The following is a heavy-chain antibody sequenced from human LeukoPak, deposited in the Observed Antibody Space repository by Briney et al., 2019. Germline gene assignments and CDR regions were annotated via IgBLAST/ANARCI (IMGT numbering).Heavy chain of an antibody. V-gene: IGHV3-23*01. Sequence: PGGSLRLSCAASGFTFSSYAMSWVRQAPGKGLEWVSAISGSGGSTYYADSVKGRFTISRDNSKNTLYLQMNSLRAEDTAVYYCAKDHLPRIEGALPPDYFDYWGQGTLVTVSS. CDR1: GFTFSSYA. CDR2: ISGSGGST. CDR3: AKDHLPRIEGALPPDYFDY. J-gene: IGHJ4*02. D-gene: IGHD1-26*01.